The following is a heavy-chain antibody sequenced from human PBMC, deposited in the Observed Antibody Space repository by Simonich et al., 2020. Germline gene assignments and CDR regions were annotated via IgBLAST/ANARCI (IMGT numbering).Heavy chain of an antibody. D-gene: IGHD1-26*01. J-gene: IGHJ6*03. CDR1: GYTFTGYY. CDR2: INPNSGGT. CDR3: ARVPPTSGSYYYYYYYMDV. Sequence: QVQLVQSGAEVKKPGASVKVSCKASGYTFTGYYMHWVRQAPGQGLEWMGWINPNSGGTNYEQKFQGRVTMTRDTSISTAYMELSRLRSDDTAVYYCARVPPTSGSYYYYYYYMDVWGKGTTVTVSS. V-gene: IGHV1-2*02.